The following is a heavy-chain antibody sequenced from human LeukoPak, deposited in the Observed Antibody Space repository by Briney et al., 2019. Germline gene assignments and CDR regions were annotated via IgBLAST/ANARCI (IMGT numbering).Heavy chain of an antibody. D-gene: IGHD2-15*01. CDR1: GYTFAGYY. V-gene: IGHV1-2*02. CDR3: TRSSWDCSSGSCYSNMNFDY. Sequence: SVNVSRKASGYTFAGYYIHGVGRARGQGLDWLGWINPDKCDTKNAPRFHDRVIMTTDTSITTVYMELINLTSDDTAVYYCTRSSWDCSSGSCYSNMNFDYWGQGTLVTVSS. CDR2: INPDKCDT. J-gene: IGHJ4*02.